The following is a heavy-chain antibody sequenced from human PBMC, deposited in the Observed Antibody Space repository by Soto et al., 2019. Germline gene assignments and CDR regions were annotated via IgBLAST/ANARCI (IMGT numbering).Heavy chain of an antibody. J-gene: IGHJ4*02. CDR1: GGCISSSNW. Sequence: SETLSLTCAVSGGCISSSNWWSWVRQPPGKGLEWIGEIYHSGSTNYNPSLKGRVTISVDKSKNQFSLKLSSVTAAATAVYYCAAARQWMGIYYFDYCRQGYLVTVSS. D-gene: IGHD6-19*01. V-gene: IGHV4-4*02. CDR2: IYHSGST. CDR3: AAARQWMGIYYFDY.